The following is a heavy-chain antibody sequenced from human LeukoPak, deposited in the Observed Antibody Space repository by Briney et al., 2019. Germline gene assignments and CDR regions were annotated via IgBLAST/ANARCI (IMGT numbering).Heavy chain of an antibody. D-gene: IGHD3-22*01. CDR2: IYYSGST. CDR3: ARLAYYYDSSGYYGGGFDY. J-gene: IGHJ4*02. V-gene: IGHV4-59*08. CDR1: GGSISSYY. Sequence: SETLSLTCIVSGGSISSYYWSWIRQPPGKGLEWIGYIYYSGSTNHNPSPKSRVTISVDTSKNQFSLKLSSVTAADTAVYYCARLAYYYDSSGYYGGGFDYWGQGTLVTVSS.